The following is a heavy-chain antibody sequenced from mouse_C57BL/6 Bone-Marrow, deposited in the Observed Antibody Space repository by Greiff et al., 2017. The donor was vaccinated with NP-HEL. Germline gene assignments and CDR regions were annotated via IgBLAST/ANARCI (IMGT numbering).Heavy chain of an antibody. CDR3: ARHLYGSIWYFDV. Sequence: EVKLMESGGGLVKPGGSLKLSCAASGFTFSDYGMHWVRQAPAKGLEWVAYISSGSSTIYYADTVKGRFTISRDNAKNTLFLQMTSLRSEDTAMYYCARHLYGSIWYFDVWGTGTTVTVSS. D-gene: IGHD1-1*01. V-gene: IGHV5-17*01. CDR2: ISSGSSTI. CDR1: GFTFSDYG. J-gene: IGHJ1*03.